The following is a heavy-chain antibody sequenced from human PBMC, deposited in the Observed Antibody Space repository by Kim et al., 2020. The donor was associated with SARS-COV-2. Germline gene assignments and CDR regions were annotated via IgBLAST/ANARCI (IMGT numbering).Heavy chain of an antibody. Sequence: ASVKVSCKASGYTFTSYGISWVRQAPEQGLEWMGWISAYNGNTNYAQKLQGRVTMTTDTSTSTAYMELRSLRSDDTAVYYCAREPGIAAAFASPHHDYWGQGTLVTVSS. V-gene: IGHV1-18*04. J-gene: IGHJ4*02. D-gene: IGHD6-13*01. CDR2: ISAYNGNT. CDR3: AREPGIAAAFASPHHDY. CDR1: GYTFTSYG.